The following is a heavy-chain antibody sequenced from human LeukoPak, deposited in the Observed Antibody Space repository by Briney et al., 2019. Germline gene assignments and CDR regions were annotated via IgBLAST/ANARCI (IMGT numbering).Heavy chain of an antibody. CDR1: GFTFSTYG. V-gene: IGHV3-30*18. J-gene: IGHJ4*02. D-gene: IGHD6-13*01. CDR2: ISYDGSNK. CDR3: AKKRDSSSWYWILLDQ. Sequence: SGRSLRLSCAASGFTFSTYGMHWVRQAPGKGLEWVAVISYDGSNKHSAASVKGRFTISRDNSKNTVYLQMNSLRAEDTAVYYCAKKRDSSSWYWILLDQWGQGNLGTVSS.